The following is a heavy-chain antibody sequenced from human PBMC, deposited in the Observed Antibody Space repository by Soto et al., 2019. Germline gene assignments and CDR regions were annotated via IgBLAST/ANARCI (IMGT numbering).Heavy chain of an antibody. V-gene: IGHV3-30*18. CDR3: AKDPINYYDSSGSAEYFQH. CDR1: GFTFSSYG. J-gene: IGHJ1*01. CDR2: ISYDGSNK. Sequence: GGSLRLSCAASGFTFSSYGMHWVRQAPGKGLEWVAVISYDGSNKYYADSVKGRFTISRDNSKNTLYLQMNSLRAEDTAVYYCAKDPINYYDSSGSAEYFQHWGQGTMVTVYS. D-gene: IGHD3-22*01.